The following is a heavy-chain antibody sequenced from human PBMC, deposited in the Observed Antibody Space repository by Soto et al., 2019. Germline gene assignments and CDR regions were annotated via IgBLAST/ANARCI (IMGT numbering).Heavy chain of an antibody. J-gene: IGHJ4*02. CDR1: GGSVNSGSYY. V-gene: IGHV4-61*01. CDR3: ARALRIVGATTNFNY. CDR2: IYYSGST. Sequence: SETLSLTCTVSGGSVNSGSYYWSWIRQPPGKGLEWIGYIYYSGSTNYNPSLKSRVTISVDTSKNQFSLKLSSVTAADTAVYYCARALRIVGATTNFNYWGQGTLVTVSS. D-gene: IGHD1-26*01.